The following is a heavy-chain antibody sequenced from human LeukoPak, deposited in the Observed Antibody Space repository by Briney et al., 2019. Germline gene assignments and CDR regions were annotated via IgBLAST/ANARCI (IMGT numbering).Heavy chain of an antibody. CDR2: IYYSGST. J-gene: IGHJ4*02. CDR1: GGSVSSGSHY. CDR3: ARSIVVVPAAYFDY. D-gene: IGHD2-2*01. Sequence: SETLPLTCTVSGGSVSSGSHYWSWIRQPPGKGLEWIGYIYYSGSTNYNPSLKSRVTISVDTSKNQFSLKLSSVTAADTAVYYCARSIVVVPAAYFDYWGQGTLVTVSS. V-gene: IGHV4-61*01.